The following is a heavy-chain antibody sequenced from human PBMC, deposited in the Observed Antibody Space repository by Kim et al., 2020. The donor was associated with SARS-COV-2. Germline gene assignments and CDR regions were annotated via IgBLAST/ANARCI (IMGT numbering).Heavy chain of an antibody. CDR2: T. Sequence: TYKADSVKGRFTISRDNAKNSLFLQMISLRAEDTAIYYCARTQPQYHFDYWGQGTLVTVSS. J-gene: IGHJ4*02. CDR3: ARTQPQYHFDY. V-gene: IGHV3-48*03. D-gene: IGHD4-4*01.